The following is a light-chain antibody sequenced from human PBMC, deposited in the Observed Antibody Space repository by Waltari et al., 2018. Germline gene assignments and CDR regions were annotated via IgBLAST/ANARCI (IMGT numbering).Light chain of an antibody. V-gene: IGKV1-39*01. Sequence: DIQMTQSPSSLSAYVGDRVTITCRASQSSSSYLNWYQQKPGKAPKLLISVESSLQSGVPSRFSGSGFGTDFTLTISSLQPEDCATYYCQQTHSTPQTFGQGTKVEIK. J-gene: IGKJ1*01. CDR2: VES. CDR1: QSSSSY. CDR3: QQTHSTPQT.